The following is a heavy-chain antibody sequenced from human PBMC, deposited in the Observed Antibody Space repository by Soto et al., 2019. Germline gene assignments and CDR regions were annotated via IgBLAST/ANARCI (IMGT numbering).Heavy chain of an antibody. Sequence: LPETLSLTCTVSGGSVSSFHWSWIRQSPGKGLEWIGYVFYTGNTKYNPALKRRVTISVDTSKKQFSLKLSSVSAADTGLYYCARSYSGTFYGYDIWGQGILVTVSS. D-gene: IGHD1-26*01. V-gene: IGHV4-59*02. CDR3: ARSYSGTFYGYDI. CDR2: VFYTGNT. CDR1: GGSVSSFH. J-gene: IGHJ4*02.